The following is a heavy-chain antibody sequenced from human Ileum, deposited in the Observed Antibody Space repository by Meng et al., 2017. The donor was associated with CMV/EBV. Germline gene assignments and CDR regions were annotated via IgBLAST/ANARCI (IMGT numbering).Heavy chain of an antibody. D-gene: IGHD3-3*01. CDR2: IRYDGTST. J-gene: IGHJ5*02. Sequence: GGSLRLSCAASGFTFSSYGMQWVRQAPGKGLEWLAFIRYDGTSTNYADSVKGRFTISRDNSKNTLYLQMNSLRVEDTATYYCAKDTTWSGYSNWFDPWGQGTLVTVSS. CDR3: AKDTTWSGYSNWFDP. V-gene: IGHV3-30*02. CDR1: GFTFSSYG.